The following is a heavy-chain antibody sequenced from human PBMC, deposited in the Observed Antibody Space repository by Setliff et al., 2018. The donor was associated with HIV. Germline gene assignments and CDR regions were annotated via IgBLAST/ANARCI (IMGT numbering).Heavy chain of an antibody. CDR1: AFTFNIYA. J-gene: IGHJ2*01. CDR3: ARDPYPYGDYGDWYFDL. D-gene: IGHD4-17*01. CDR2: IDANTGIP. Sequence: GASVKVSCKASAFTFNIYAIHWVRQAPGQGLEWMGYIDANTGIPTYAQALSGRFVFSLDTSVTTAYLQMNSLRAEDTAVYYCARDPYPYGDYGDWYFDLWGRGTLVTVSS. V-gene: IGHV7-4-1*02.